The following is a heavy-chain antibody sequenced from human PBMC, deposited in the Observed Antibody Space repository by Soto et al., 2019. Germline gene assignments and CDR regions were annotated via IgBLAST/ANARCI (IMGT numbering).Heavy chain of an antibody. D-gene: IGHD6-6*01. V-gene: IGHV1-69*13. CDR2: IIPIFTTT. Sequence: SVKVSCKASGGTFSNSAIAWVRQAPGQGLEWLGMIIPIFTTTNYAQKFKDRLTISADGSTSTAYMELSGLKSEDTAVYFCARPSGLLGQYSALVDYRGQGTLVTVSS. CDR1: GGTFSNSA. CDR3: ARPSGLLGQYSALVDY. J-gene: IGHJ4*02.